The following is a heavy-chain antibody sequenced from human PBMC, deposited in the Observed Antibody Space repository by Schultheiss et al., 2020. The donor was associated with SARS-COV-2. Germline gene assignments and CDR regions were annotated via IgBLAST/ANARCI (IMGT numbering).Heavy chain of an antibody. D-gene: IGHD4-23*01. CDR1: GGSISSATYY. CDR3: ARHDYGGNYFFDY. J-gene: IGHJ4*02. CDR2: IYYSGST. V-gene: IGHV4-39*01. Sequence: SQTLSLTCAVSGGSISSATYYWSWIRQHPGKGLEWIGSIYYSGSTYYNPSLKSRVTISVDTSKNQFSLKLSSVTAADTAVYYCARHDYGGNYFFDYWGQGTLVTVSS.